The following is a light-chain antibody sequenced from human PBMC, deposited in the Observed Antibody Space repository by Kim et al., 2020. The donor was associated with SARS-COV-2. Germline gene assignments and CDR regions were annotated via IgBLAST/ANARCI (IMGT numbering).Light chain of an antibody. CDR3: QAWDSSTAV. CDR2: QDS. CDR1: KLVDKN. V-gene: IGLV3-1*01. J-gene: IGLJ2*01. Sequence: SPGQTATVTCSGDKLVDKNACGYHRKPGQSPVLVTYQDSKRPSGTPERFSAANSGNTATLTISGYHAMDEADYYCQAWDSSTAVFGGGTQLTVL.